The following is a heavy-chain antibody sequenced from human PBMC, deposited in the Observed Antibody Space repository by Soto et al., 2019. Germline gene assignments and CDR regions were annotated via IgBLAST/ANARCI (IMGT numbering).Heavy chain of an antibody. D-gene: IGHD2-15*01. CDR2: MNPNSGNT. CDR1: GYTFTSYD. Sequence: QVQLVQSGAEVKKPGASVKGSCKASGYTFTSYDINWVRQATGQGLEWMGWMNPNSGNTGYAQKFQGRVTMTRNTSICTAYLELSSLSSDHTTVDHAAPEAVSDIDVSTLGTTVPVS. CDR3: APEAVSDIDV. V-gene: IGHV1-8*01. J-gene: IGHJ6*02.